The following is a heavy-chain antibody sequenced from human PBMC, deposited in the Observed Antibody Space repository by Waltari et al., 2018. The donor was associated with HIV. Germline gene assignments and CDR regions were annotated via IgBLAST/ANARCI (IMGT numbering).Heavy chain of an antibody. CDR2: ISWNSGNI. D-gene: IGHD5-12*01. CDR1: GFTFDDSA. V-gene: IGHV3-9*01. Sequence: EVQLVESGGGLVQPGRSLRLSCAASGFTFDDSAMHWVRQAPGKGLEWVSGISWNSGNIGYADSVKGRFTISRENAKDSLYLQMNSLRPEDTALYYCAKDRGRWLQLRYFDYWGQGTLVTVSS. J-gene: IGHJ4*02. CDR3: AKDRGRWLQLRYFDY.